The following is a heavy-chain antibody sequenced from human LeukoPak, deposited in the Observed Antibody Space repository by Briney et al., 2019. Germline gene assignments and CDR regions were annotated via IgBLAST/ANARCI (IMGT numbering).Heavy chain of an antibody. V-gene: IGHV4-39*01. CDR2: IYYHENT. CDR1: GGSISSSSDY. Sequence: SETLSLNCTVSGGSISSSSDYWGWIRQAPGKGLGWIWGIYYHENTYYNSSLKSRVTISVDTSKNQFSLKLNSVTAADTAVYFCARRAYSAAYWKHFDYWGQGTLVTVSS. CDR3: ARRAYSAAYWKHFDY. J-gene: IGHJ4*02. D-gene: IGHD1-1*01.